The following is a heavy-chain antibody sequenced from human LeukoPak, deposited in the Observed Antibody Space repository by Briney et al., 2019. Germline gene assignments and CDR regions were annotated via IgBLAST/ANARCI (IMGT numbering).Heavy chain of an antibody. CDR1: GGTFSSYT. V-gene: IGHV1-8*03. D-gene: IGHD1-26*01. CDR2: MNPDNGHT. CDR3: ASRPGRGSSWSFDY. Sequence: RASVKVSCKASGGTFSSYTISWVRQATGQGLEWMGWMNPDNGHTGYAQKFQGRVTITRNTSISTAYMELSSLRSGDTAVYYCASRPGRGSSWSFDYWGQGTLVTVSS. J-gene: IGHJ4*02.